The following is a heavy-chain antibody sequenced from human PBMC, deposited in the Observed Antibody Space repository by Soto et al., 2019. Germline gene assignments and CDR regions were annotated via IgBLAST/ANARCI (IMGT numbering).Heavy chain of an antibody. J-gene: IGHJ6*03. CDR2: IGAYNGNT. CDR3: AILRQLVGYSYYFMYF. D-gene: IGHD6-6*01. CDR1: GYTFTNYG. V-gene: IGHV1-18*01. Sequence: ASVKVSCKASGYTFTNYGITWVRQAPGQGLEWMGWIGAYNGNTHYTERLQGRVTMTTDTSTSTAYMELRGLRSDDSAVYYCAILRQLVGYSYYFMYFCGKGTTVTVSS.